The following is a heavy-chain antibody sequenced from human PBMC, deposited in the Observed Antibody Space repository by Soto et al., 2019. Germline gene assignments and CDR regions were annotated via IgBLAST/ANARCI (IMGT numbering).Heavy chain of an antibody. CDR1: GGTFSSYA. CDR3: ARVNYDFWSGYPPYYYYYGMDV. J-gene: IGHJ6*02. V-gene: IGHV1-69*01. Sequence: QVQLVQSGAEVKKPGSSVKVSCKASGGTFSSYAISWVRQAPGQGLEWMGGVIPIFGTANYAQKFQGRVTITAEESTSRAYMELSSLRSEDTAVYYCARVNYDFWSGYPPYYYYYGMDVWGQGTTVTVSS. CDR2: VIPIFGTA. D-gene: IGHD3-3*01.